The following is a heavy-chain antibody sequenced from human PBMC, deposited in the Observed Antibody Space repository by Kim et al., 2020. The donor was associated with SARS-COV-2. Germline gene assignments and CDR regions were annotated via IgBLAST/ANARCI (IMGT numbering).Heavy chain of an antibody. CDR3: ARGIHQWLGVDV. V-gene: IGHV3-13*04. CDR1: GFTFGGHD. CDR2: IGTAGET. J-gene: IGHJ6*02. Sequence: GGSLRLSCAASGFTFGGHDMHWVRQGSGKGLEWVSAIGTAGETFYSGSVKGRFIISRENGRNSFFLQMGSLKVGDTAVYYCARGIHQWLGVDVWGQGTTVTVSS. D-gene: IGHD5-18*01.